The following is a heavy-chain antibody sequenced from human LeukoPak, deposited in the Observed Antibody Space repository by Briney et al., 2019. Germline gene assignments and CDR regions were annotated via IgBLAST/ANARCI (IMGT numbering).Heavy chain of an antibody. J-gene: IGHJ4*02. CDR1: GFTFMTYW. CDR3: ARVRKDIVVVPGAMRDTYYFDY. D-gene: IGHD2-2*01. CDR2: IKQDVSEK. V-gene: IGHV3-7*01. Sequence: GGSLRLSCAASGFTFMTYWMSWVRQAPGKGLEWVANIKQDVSEKYYVDSVKGRFTISRDNAKNSLYLQMNSLGAEDTAVYYCARVRKDIVVVPGAMRDTYYFDYWGQGTLVTVSS.